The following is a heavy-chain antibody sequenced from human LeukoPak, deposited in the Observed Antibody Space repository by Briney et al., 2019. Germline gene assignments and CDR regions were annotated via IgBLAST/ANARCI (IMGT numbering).Heavy chain of an antibody. CDR1: GFTFSSYS. J-gene: IGHJ4*02. CDR2: ISSSSSYI. CDR3: AKDRSGSYYNAFDY. V-gene: IGHV3-21*01. Sequence: GGSLRLSCAASGFTFSSYSMNWVRQAPGKGLEWVSSISSSSSYIYYADSVKGRFTNSRDNSKNTLYLQMNSLRAEDTAVYYCAKDRSGSYYNAFDYWGQGTLVTVSS. D-gene: IGHD3-10*01.